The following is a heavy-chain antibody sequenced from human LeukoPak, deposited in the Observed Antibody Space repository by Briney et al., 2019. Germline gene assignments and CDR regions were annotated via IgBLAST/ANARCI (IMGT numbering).Heavy chain of an antibody. D-gene: IGHD6-13*01. V-gene: IGHV1-8*03. CDR1: GYTFTSYD. Sequence: ASVKVSCKASGYTFTSYDINWVRQATGQGLEWMGWMNPNSGNTGYAQKFQGRVTITRNTSISTAYMELSSLRSEDTAVYYCARSGIAAAGDFGHGGDFDYWGQRTLVTVSS. CDR3: ARSGIAAAGDFGHGGDFDY. CDR2: MNPNSGNT. J-gene: IGHJ4*02.